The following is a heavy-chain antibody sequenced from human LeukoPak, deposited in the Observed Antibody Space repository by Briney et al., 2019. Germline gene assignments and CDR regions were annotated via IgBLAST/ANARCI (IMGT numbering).Heavy chain of an antibody. CDR2: IYSTGST. CDR1: GGSISSYY. CDR3: ARQIASAGTAGFDF. J-gene: IGHJ4*02. D-gene: IGHD6-13*01. V-gene: IGHV4-4*07. Sequence: SETLSLTCTVSGGSISSYYWSWIRQPAGKGLEWIGRIYSTGSTNYNPSLKGRVTMSVDTSKNQFSLRLRSVTAADTAVYYCARQIASAGTAGFDFRGQGALVTVSS.